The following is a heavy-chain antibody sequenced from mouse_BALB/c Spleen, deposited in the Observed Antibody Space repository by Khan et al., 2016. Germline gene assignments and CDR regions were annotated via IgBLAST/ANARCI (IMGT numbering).Heavy chain of an antibody. CDR3: MRLRYYFDY. CDR1: GFTFSGFW. Sequence: EVQLVETGGGLVQPGGSRGLSCEGSGFTFSGFWMSWVRQTPGKTLEWIGDINSDGSAINYAPSIKDRFTIFRDNDKSTLYLQMSNVRSEDTATXFCMRLRYYFDYWGQGTTLTVSS. V-gene: IGHV11-2*02. J-gene: IGHJ2*01. CDR2: INSDGSAI. D-gene: IGHD1-1*01.